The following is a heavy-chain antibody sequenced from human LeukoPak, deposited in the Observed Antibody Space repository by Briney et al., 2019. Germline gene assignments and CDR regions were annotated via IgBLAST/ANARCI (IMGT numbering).Heavy chain of an antibody. CDR1: GGSFSGYY. J-gene: IGHJ6*02. CDR2: INHSGST. D-gene: IGHD3-10*01. CDR3: ASPQVGSIYYGMDV. V-gene: IGHV4-34*01. Sequence: PSETLSLTCAVYGGSFSGYYWSWIRQPPGKGLEWIGEINHSGSTNYNPSLKSRVTISVDTSKNQFSLKLSSVTAADTAVYYCASPQVGSIYYGMDVWGQGTTVTVSS.